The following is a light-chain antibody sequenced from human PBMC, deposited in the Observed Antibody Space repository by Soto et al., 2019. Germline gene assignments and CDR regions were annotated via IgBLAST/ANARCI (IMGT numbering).Light chain of an antibody. V-gene: IGLV2-14*03. CDR2: GVN. J-gene: IGLJ2*01. CDR3: SSYSSTNTRLV. Sequence: QSALTQPASVSGSPGQSITISCTGTSSDVGGYNYVSWYQHHPDKAPKLMIYGVNNRPSGVSHRFSGSKSGNTASLTISGLQAEDEAAYYCSSYSSTNTRLVFGGGTKVTVL. CDR1: SSDVGGYNY.